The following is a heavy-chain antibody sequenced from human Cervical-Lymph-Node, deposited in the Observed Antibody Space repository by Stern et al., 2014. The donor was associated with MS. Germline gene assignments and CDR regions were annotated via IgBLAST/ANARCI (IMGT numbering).Heavy chain of an antibody. D-gene: IGHD3-10*01. V-gene: IGHV3-9*01. CDR2: INWNSGDI. Sequence: EVQLVESGGGLIQPGRSLSLSCAASGFTFDDHAMHWVRQAPGKGLEWISGINWNSGDIDYADSVKGRFTISRDNAKNSLYLQMSSLRPEDTALYFCVRDRGGSGTYWYFDLWGRGTLVTVSS. CDR1: GFTFDDHA. CDR3: VRDRGGSGTYWYFDL. J-gene: IGHJ2*01.